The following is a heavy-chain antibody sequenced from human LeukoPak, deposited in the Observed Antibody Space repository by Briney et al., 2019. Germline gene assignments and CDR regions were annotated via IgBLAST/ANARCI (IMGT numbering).Heavy chain of an antibody. V-gene: IGHV4-38-2*01. CDR3: ARHGGVTQGADWFDP. Sequence: SETLSLTCAVSGYSISSGYYWGWIRQPPGKGLEWIGSIYHSGSTYYNPSLKSRVTISVDTSKNPFSLKLSSVTAADTAVYYWARHGGVTQGADWFDPWGQGTLVTVSS. CDR1: GYSISSGYY. D-gene: IGHD4-23*01. CDR2: IYHSGST. J-gene: IGHJ5*02.